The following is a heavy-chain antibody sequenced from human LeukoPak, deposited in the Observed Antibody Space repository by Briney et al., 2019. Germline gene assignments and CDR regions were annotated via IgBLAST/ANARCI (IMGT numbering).Heavy chain of an antibody. CDR1: GYTFTGYY. D-gene: IGHD1-26*01. CDR3: ARDLGRRYSGSYPNWFDP. J-gene: IGHJ5*02. V-gene: IGHV1-2*06. Sequence: ASVKVSCKASGYTFTGYYMHWVRQAPGQGLEWMGRINPNSGGTNYAQKFQGRVTMTRDTSISTAYMELSRLRSDDTAVYYCARDLGRRYSGSYPNWFDPWGQGTLGTVSS. CDR2: INPNSGGT.